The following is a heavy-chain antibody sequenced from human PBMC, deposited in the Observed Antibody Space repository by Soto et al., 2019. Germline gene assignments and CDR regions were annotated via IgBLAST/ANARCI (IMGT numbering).Heavy chain of an antibody. D-gene: IGHD1-1*01. CDR3: ARVQLVEKAIDY. J-gene: IGHJ4*02. CDR2: VFYRGGT. V-gene: IGHV4-59*01. CDR1: DDSISSYY. Sequence: TLSLTCSVSDDSISSYYWSWIRQPPGKGLQWIGYVFYRGGTAYNPSLKSRVTISLDMSKKQFSLNLNSVTAADTAAYFCARVQLVEKAIDYWGQGTLVTVSS.